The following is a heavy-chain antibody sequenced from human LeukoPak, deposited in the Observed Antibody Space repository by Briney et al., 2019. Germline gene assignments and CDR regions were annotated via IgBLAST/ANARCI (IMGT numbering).Heavy chain of an antibody. CDR3: ARRVLWFGELNRYYYYYMDV. D-gene: IGHD3-10*01. CDR2: INHSGST. V-gene: IGHV4-34*01. CDR1: GGSISSYY. Sequence: SETLSLTCTVSGGSISSYYWSWIRQPPGKGLEWIGEINHSGSTNYNPSLKSRVTISVDTSKNQFSLKLSSVTAADTAVYYCARRVLWFGELNRYYYYYMDVWGKGTTVTISS. J-gene: IGHJ6*03.